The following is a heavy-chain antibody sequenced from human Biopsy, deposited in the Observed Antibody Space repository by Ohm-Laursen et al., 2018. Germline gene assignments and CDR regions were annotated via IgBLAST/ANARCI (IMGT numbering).Heavy chain of an antibody. CDR3: AKDLRNNNWGVEN. CDR1: GFNFDSYA. V-gene: IGHV3-23*01. J-gene: IGHJ4*02. Sequence: GSLRLSCTASGFNFDSYAMTWVRQAPGRGLECVSVISGSGAYTYYADSVKGRFTISRDNSKNTLYLQMNNLRAEDTAVFYCAKDLRNNNWGVENWGQGTLVTVSS. CDR2: ISGSGAYT. D-gene: IGHD7-27*01.